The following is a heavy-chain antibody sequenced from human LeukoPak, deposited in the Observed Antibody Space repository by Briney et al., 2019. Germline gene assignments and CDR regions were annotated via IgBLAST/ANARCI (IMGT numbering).Heavy chain of an antibody. J-gene: IGHJ4*02. CDR2: IYTSGST. CDR1: GGSISSYY. V-gene: IGHV4-4*07. CDR3: ARLPDYYDSSGFDY. Sequence: SETLSLTCTVSGGSISSYYWSWIRQPAGKGLEWIGRIYTSGSTNYNPSLKSRVTMSVDTSKNQFSLKLSSVTAADTAVYYCARLPDYYDSSGFDYWGQGTLVTVSS. D-gene: IGHD3-22*01.